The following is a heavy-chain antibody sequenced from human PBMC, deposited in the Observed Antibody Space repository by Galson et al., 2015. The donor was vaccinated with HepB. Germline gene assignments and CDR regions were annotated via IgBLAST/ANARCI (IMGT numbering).Heavy chain of an antibody. J-gene: IGHJ4*02. CDR2: IDNDGDIT. D-gene: IGHD3-10*01. CDR1: GFIFRDFW. V-gene: IGHV3-74*01. CDR3: VKDMVGPSDY. Sequence: LRLSCAASGFIFRDFWMHWVRQVPGKGLVWVSRIDNDGDITTYADSVKGRFTISRGNAKNTLYLQMNSLRVEDTAVYYCVKDMVGPSDYWGQGTLVTVSS.